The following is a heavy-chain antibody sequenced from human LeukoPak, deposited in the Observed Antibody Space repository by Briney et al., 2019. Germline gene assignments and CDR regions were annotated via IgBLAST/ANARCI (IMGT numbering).Heavy chain of an antibody. J-gene: IGHJ4*02. CDR2: MYHSGST. CDR1: GASISSGGYY. CDR3: ARAEVRSPGYFDY. D-gene: IGHD3-3*01. V-gene: IGHV4-30-2*01. Sequence: SQTLSLTCTVSGASISSGGYYWSWIRQPPGKGLEWIGYMYHSGSTYYNPSLKSRVTILVDRSKNQVSLKLSSVTAADTAVYYCARAEVRSPGYFDYWGQGTLVTVSS.